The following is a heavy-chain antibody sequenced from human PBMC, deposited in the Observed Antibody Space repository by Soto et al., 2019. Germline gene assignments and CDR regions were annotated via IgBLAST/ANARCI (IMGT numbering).Heavy chain of an antibody. CDR2: ISPYDGNT. V-gene: IGHV1-18*01. CDR3: ARGGYYDSSGSRNYHYYGMNV. D-gene: IGHD3-22*01. CDR1: GHTFSSYG. J-gene: IGHJ6*02. Sequence: QVQLVQSGGEVKKPGASVKVSCKASGHTFSSYGINWVRQAPGQGLEWLGWISPYDGNTKYAQILQGRVSMTTDTSTKTAYMEVRSLRSDDTAVYYCARGGYYDSSGSRNYHYYGMNVWGQGTTVTVSS.